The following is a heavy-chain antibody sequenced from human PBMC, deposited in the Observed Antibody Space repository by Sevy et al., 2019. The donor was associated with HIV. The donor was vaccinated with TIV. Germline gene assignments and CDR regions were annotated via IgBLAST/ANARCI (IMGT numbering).Heavy chain of an antibody. V-gene: IGHV4-39*01. CDR1: GGSISSSSYY. CDR3: ARQERRGYFDY. CDR2: IYYSGST. J-gene: IGHJ4*02. D-gene: IGHD1-1*01. Sequence: SETLSLTCTVSGGSISSSSYYWGWIRQPPGKGLEWIGSIYYSGSTYYNPSLKSRVTISVDTSKNQFSLKLSSVTAADTAVYYCARQERRGYFDYWGQGTLVTVSS.